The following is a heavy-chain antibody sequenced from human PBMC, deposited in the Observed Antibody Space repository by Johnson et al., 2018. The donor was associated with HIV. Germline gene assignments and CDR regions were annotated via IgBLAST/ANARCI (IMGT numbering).Heavy chain of an antibody. Sequence: QVQLVESGGGVVQPGRSLRLSCAASGFTFSSYAMHWVCQAPGKGLEWVAVISYDGSNKYYADSVKGRFTISRDNSKNTLYLQMNSLRAEDTAVYYCARGALQRGSWYGRDAFDIWGQGTMVTVSS. D-gene: IGHD6-13*01. CDR1: GFTFSSYA. J-gene: IGHJ3*02. V-gene: IGHV3-30-3*01. CDR2: ISYDGSNK. CDR3: ARGALQRGSWYGRDAFDI.